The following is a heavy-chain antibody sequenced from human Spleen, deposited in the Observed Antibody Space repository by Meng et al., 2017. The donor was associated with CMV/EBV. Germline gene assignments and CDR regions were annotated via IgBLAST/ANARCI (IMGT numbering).Heavy chain of an antibody. J-gene: IGHJ4*02. Sequence: GESLKISCAASGFPFSSYGMHWVRQAPGKGLEWVALISSDGSNKYYADSVKGRFTISRDNSKNTLYLQMNSLRAEDTAVYYCARDQSPRGYSYGYGYWGQGTLVTVSS. CDR3: ARDQSPRGYSYGYGY. CDR2: ISSDGSNK. CDR1: GFPFSSYG. D-gene: IGHD5-18*01. V-gene: IGHV3-30*04.